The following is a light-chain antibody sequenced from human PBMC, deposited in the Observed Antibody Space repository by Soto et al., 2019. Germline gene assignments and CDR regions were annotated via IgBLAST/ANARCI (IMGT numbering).Light chain of an antibody. CDR3: QQTYRTPLT. J-gene: IGKJ4*01. Sequence: EIQMTQSPNSLSASLRDRATITCRASENIVTHLNWYQQRPGKAPKVLIYGASNLQTGVPSSFSGSGSGTDFIITSSSLPPEDFASYYCQQTYRTPLTFGPGTKVEIK. CDR1: ENIVTH. V-gene: IGKV1-39*01. CDR2: GAS.